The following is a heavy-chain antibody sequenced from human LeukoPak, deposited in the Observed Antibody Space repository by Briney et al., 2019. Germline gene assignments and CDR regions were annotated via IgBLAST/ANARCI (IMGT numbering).Heavy chain of an antibody. CDR1: GGSFSGYY. Sequence: SSETLSLTCAVYGGSFSGYYWSWIRQPPGKGLEWIGEINHSGSTNYNPSLKSRVTISVDTSKSQFSVKLRSVTAADTAVYYCASLLNVAGYSSHDSDYWGQGTLVTVSS. J-gene: IGHJ4*02. D-gene: IGHD5-12*01. CDR2: INHSGST. V-gene: IGHV4-34*01. CDR3: ASLLNVAGYSSHDSDY.